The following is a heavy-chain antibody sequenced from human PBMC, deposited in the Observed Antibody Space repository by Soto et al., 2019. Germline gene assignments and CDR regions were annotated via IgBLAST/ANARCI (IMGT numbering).Heavy chain of an antibody. J-gene: IGHJ6*01. V-gene: IGHV4-31*03. Sequence: QVQLRESGPGLVQPSQTLSLTCTVSGGSISSGGYYWTWIRQHPGKGLEWIGYIYYTGSAYYNPSLKTRLTLSIGTSRSQFPPQPSSLTPAASALYYWARTYSGSSSGLDGWGQGTPGTVSS. CDR2: IYYTGSA. CDR3: ARTYSGSSSGLDG. CDR1: GGSISSGGYY. D-gene: IGHD6-6*01.